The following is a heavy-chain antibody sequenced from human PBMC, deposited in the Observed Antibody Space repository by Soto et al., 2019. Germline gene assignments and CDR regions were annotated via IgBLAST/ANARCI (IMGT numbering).Heavy chain of an antibody. CDR1: GGTFSSYA. CDR2: IIPIFGTA. V-gene: IGHV1-69*13. CDR3: ATSKYYYDSSGSSAYYYGMDV. Sequence: ASVKVSCKASGGTFSSYAISWVRQAPGQGLEWMGGIIPIFGTANYAQKFQGRVTITADESTSTAYMELSSLRSEDTAVYYCATSKYYYDSSGSSAYYYGMDVWGQGTTVTVSS. J-gene: IGHJ6*02. D-gene: IGHD3-22*01.